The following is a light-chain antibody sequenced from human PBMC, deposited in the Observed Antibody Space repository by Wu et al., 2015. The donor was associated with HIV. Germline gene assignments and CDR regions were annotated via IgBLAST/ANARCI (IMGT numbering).Light chain of an antibody. V-gene: IGKV1-6*01. Sequence: SASVGGQSYYDLPGKSGIRSDLAWFQQKPGKAPKLLIYSVSNLCSGVPSRFSGGGSGTDFTLTISSLQPDDFATYYCLHDHNYPRTFGQGTKVEIK. J-gene: IGKJ1*01. CDR1: GIRSD. CDR3: LHDHNYPRT. CDR2: SVS.